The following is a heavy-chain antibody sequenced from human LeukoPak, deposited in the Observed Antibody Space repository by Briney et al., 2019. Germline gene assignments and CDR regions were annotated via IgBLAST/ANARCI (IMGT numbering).Heavy chain of an antibody. D-gene: IGHD7-27*01. J-gene: IGHJ5*02. Sequence: KPSETLSLTCAVSGYSISSGYYWGWIRQPPGKGLEWIGSIYHSGSTYYNPSLKSRVTISVDTSKDQFSLKLSSVTAADTAVYYCARHPGHANWANWFDPWGQGTLVTVSS. V-gene: IGHV4-38-2*01. CDR1: GYSISSGYY. CDR2: IYHSGST. CDR3: ARHPGHANWANWFDP.